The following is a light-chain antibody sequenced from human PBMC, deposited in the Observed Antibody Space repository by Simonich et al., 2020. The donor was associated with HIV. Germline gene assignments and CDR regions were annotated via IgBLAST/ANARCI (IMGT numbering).Light chain of an antibody. J-gene: IGKJ1*01. V-gene: IGKV1-5*03. CDR2: KAS. CDR3: QQYNSYPWT. Sequence: DIQMTHSPSTMSASVGDRVTITCRASQSISSWLAWYQQKPGKVPKLLIYKASSLESGVPARFSGSGSGTAFTLTISSLQPDDFATYYCQQYNSYPWTFGQGTQVEI. CDR1: QSISSW.